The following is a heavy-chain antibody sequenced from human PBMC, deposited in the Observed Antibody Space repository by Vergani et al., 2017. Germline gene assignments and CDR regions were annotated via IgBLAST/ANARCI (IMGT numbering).Heavy chain of an antibody. Sequence: EVQLVESGGGLVQPGGSLRLSCAASGFTVSSNYMSWVRQAPGKGLEWVSVIYSGGSTYYADSVKGRLTISRHNSKNTLYLQMNSLRAEDTAVYYCAARDPLAGTDYWGQGTLVTVSS. CDR1: GFTVSSNY. D-gene: IGHD6-13*01. CDR3: AARDPLAGTDY. CDR2: IYSGGST. V-gene: IGHV3-53*04. J-gene: IGHJ4*02.